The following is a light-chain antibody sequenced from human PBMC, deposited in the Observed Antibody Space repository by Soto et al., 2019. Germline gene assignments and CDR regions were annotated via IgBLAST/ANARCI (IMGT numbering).Light chain of an antibody. J-gene: IGLJ3*02. V-gene: IGLV1-40*01. CDR1: RSNIGAGSA. CDR2: GDN. CDR3: QASDSSLSGSKV. Sequence: QSVLTQPPSVSGAPGQRVTISCTGTRSNIGAGSAVHWYQHLPGSAPKLLIYGDNIRPSGVPDRFSASKSGTSASLDITGLQVEDEAVYYCQASDSSLSGSKVFGAGTKVTVL.